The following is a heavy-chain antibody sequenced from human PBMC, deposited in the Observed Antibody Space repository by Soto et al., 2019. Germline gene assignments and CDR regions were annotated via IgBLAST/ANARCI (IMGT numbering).Heavy chain of an antibody. D-gene: IGHD3-16*02. V-gene: IGHV3-30*18. CDR2: ISDDGSDK. J-gene: IGHJ4*02. Sequence: QVQLVESGGGVVQPGRSLRLSCAASGFTFSSYGMHWVRQAPGKGLEWVAVISDDGSDKYYADSVKGRFTISRDNSKNTLNLQMNSLRADDTAVYYCAKALGELSPESYDYWGQGTLITVSS. CDR3: AKALGELSPESYDY. CDR1: GFTFSSYG.